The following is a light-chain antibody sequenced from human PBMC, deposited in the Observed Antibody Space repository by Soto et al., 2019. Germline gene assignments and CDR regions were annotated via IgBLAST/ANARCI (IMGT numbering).Light chain of an antibody. CDR1: QTISSGF. Sequence: DIVLTQSPGILYFSPGDRATLSCRASQTISSGFLAWYQQKVGQAPRLLIYDASNRATGVPDRFSGSGSGKAFSLTISRLEPEDFAVYNCKQYSSSHRTFGKGTRLEIX. CDR3: KQYSSSHRT. V-gene: IGKV3-20*01. CDR2: DAS. J-gene: IGKJ5*01.